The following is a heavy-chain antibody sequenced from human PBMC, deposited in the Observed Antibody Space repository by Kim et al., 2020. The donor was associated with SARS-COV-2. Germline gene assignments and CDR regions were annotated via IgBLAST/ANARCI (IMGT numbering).Heavy chain of an antibody. CDR2: IYYSGST. D-gene: IGHD6-13*01. Sequence: SETLSLTCTVSGGSISSYYWSWIRQPPGKGLEWIGYIYYSGSTNYNPSLKSRVTISVDTSKNQFSLKLSSVTAADTAVYYCARDQDSSSWSKGFDYWGQG. CDR1: GGSISSYY. CDR3: ARDQDSSSWSKGFDY. V-gene: IGHV4-59*01. J-gene: IGHJ4*02.